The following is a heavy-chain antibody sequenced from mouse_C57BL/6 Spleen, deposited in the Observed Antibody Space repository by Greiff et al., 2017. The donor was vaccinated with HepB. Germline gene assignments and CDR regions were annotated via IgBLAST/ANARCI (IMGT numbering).Heavy chain of an antibody. CDR3: ARGLRRGYYFDY. J-gene: IGHJ2*01. D-gene: IGHD2-2*01. Sequence: VQLQQSGAELVKPGASVKISCKASGYAFSSYWMNWVKQRPGKGLEWIGQIYPGDGDTNYNGKFKGKATLTADKSSSTAYMQLSSLTSEDSAVYFCARGLRRGYYFDYWGQGTTLTVSS. CDR1: GYAFSSYW. CDR2: IYPGDGDT. V-gene: IGHV1-80*01.